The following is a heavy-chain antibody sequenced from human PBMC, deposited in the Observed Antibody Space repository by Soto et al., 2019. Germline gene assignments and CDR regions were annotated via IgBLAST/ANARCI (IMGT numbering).Heavy chain of an antibody. CDR1: GFTFSSYV. D-gene: IGHD1-26*01. Sequence: PGESLKISCAGSGFTFSSYVIHWVRQAPGKGLEWVALISYDGGNEKYTESVKDRFTISRDDSHNVAYLQMSSLRTEDTAMYYCAKDRYSGTYPTDFDYWGQGSLVTVSS. V-gene: IGHV3-30*18. CDR3: AKDRYSGTYPTDFDY. CDR2: ISYDGGNE. J-gene: IGHJ4*02.